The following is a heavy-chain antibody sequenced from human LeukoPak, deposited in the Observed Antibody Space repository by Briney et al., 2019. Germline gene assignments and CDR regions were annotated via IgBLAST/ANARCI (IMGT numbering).Heavy chain of an antibody. Sequence: SETLSLTCTVSGGSISSSSYYWGWIRQPPGKGLEWIGTIYYSGSTYYNPSLKSRVTISVDTSKNQFSPKLSSVTAADTAVYYCARRLALGTYDYWGQGTLATVSS. CDR3: ARRLALGTYDY. CDR2: IYYSGST. J-gene: IGHJ4*02. D-gene: IGHD1-26*01. CDR1: GGSISSSSYY. V-gene: IGHV4-39*01.